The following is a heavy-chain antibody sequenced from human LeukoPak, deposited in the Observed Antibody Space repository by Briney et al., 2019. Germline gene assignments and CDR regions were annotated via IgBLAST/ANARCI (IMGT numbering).Heavy chain of an antibody. D-gene: IGHD1-26*01. CDR3: ATVPSGSYYHWFDP. V-gene: IGHV1-24*01. CDR2: FDPEDGET. Sequence: ASVKVSCKVSGYTLTELSMHWVRQAPGKGLEWMGGFDPEDGETIYARKFQGRVTMTEDTSTDTAYMELSSLRSEDTAVYYCATVPSGSYYHWFDPWGQGTLVTVSS. J-gene: IGHJ5*02. CDR1: GYTLTELS.